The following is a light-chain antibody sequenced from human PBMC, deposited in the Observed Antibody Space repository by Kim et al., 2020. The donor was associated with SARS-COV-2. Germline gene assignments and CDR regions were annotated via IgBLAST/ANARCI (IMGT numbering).Light chain of an antibody. CDR2: EDH. CDR1: TGSIASNY. V-gene: IGLV6-57*03. Sequence: NFMLTQPHSVSESPGKTVTISCTRSTGSIASNYVQWYQQRPGSAPTTVIYEDHQRPSGVPDRFSGSIDSSSNSASLTISGLRTEDEADYYCQSYDNSNEVFGGGTQLTVL. CDR3: QSYDNSNEV. J-gene: IGLJ2*01.